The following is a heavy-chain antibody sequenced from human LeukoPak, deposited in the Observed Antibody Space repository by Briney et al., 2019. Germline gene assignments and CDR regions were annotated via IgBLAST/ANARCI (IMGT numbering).Heavy chain of an antibody. CDR3: ASFHYYGSGAYYLSY. D-gene: IGHD3-10*01. CDR1: GFTLSSYA. CDR2: IGDRGATT. J-gene: IGHJ4*02. Sequence: GGSLRLSCAASGFTLSSYAMTWVRQAPGKGLEWVSDIGDRGATTYYADSVKGPFTISRDNSKNTLCLQMSSLRAEDTAVYFCASFHYYGSGAYYLSYWGQGTLVTVSS. V-gene: IGHV3-23*01.